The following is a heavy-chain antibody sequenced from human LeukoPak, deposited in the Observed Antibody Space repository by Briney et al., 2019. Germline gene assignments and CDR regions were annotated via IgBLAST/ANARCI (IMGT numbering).Heavy chain of an antibody. CDR3: ARVSWHYYDSSRLTFDY. CDR2: INPNSGGT. Sequence: ASVKVSCKASGYTFTGYYVHWVRQAPGQGLEWMGWINPNSGGTNYAQKFQGRVTMTRDTSISTAYMELSRLRSDDTAVYYCARVSWHYYDSSRLTFDYWGQGTLVTVSS. D-gene: IGHD3-22*01. J-gene: IGHJ4*02. V-gene: IGHV1-2*02. CDR1: GYTFTGYY.